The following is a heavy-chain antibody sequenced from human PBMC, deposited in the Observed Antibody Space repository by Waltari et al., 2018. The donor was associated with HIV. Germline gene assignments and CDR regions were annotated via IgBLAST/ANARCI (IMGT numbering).Heavy chain of an antibody. CDR2: IYYSGST. CDR3: ARPYSSSWYYFDY. D-gene: IGHD6-13*01. J-gene: IGHJ4*02. Sequence: QLQLQESGPGLVKPSETLSLICTVPGGSISSSSYYWGWIRQPPGKGLEWIGSIYYSGSTYYNPSLKSRVTISVDTSKNQFSLKLSSVTAADTAVYYCARPYSSSWYYFDYWGQGTLVTVSS. CDR1: GGSISSSSYY. V-gene: IGHV4-39*01.